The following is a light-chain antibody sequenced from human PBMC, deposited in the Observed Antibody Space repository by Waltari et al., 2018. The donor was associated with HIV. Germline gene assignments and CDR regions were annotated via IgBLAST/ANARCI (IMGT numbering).Light chain of an antibody. J-gene: IGKJ1*01. CDR3: QQYETDSRT. V-gene: IGKV1-5*03. Sequence: DIQMTQSPSSVSASVGDRVTITCRASEDINKWLAWYQQKPGKAPNLLIYKATVLETGVPSRFSGSVSGTDFTLTINNLQSDDFATYYCQQYETDSRTFGQGTKV. CDR1: EDINKW. CDR2: KAT.